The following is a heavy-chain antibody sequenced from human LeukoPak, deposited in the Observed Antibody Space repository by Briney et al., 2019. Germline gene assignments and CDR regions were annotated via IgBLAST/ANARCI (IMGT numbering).Heavy chain of an antibody. CDR1: GGSISSGGYY. Sequence: PSETLSLTCTVSGGSISSGGYYWSWIRQHPGKGLEWIGYIYYSGSTYYNPSLKSRVTISVDMSKNQFSLKLSSVTAADTAVYYCARFSPITWRYGMDVWGQGTTVTVSS. CDR2: IYYSGST. D-gene: IGHD3-16*01. V-gene: IGHV4-31*03. J-gene: IGHJ6*02. CDR3: ARFSPITWRYGMDV.